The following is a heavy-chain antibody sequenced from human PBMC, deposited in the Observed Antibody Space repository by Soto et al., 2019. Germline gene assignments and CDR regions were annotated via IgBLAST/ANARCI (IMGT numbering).Heavy chain of an antibody. J-gene: IGHJ6*02. CDR1: GGSISSGGYY. CDR2: IYYSGST. CDR3: ARERGTMVRDVILLYVMSV. D-gene: IGHD3-10*01. V-gene: IGHV4-31*03. Sequence: PSETLSLTCTVSGGSISSGGYYWSWIRQHPGKGLEWIGYIYYSGSTYYNPSLKSRVTISVDTSKNQFSLKLSSVTTADTAVYYCARERGTMVRDVILLYVMSVRGQRTTVTGSS.